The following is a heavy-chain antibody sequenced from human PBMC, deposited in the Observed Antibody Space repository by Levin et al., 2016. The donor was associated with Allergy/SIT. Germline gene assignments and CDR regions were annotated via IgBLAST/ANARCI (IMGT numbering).Heavy chain of an antibody. CDR1: GFTFDDYA. V-gene: IGHV3-9*01. CDR3: AKGIASAEDTLFDF. D-gene: IGHD6-13*01. J-gene: IGHJ4*02. CDR2: LSWNSGRI. Sequence: SLKISCAASGFTFDDYAMHWFRQAPGKGLEWVSGLSWNSGRIAYADSVKGRFTISRDNAKNSPSLQINSLTTEDTALYYCAKGIASAEDTLFDFWGQGTPVAVSP.